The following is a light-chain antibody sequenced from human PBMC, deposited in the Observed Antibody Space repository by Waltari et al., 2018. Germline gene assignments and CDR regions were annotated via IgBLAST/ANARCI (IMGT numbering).Light chain of an antibody. CDR1: QSISSY. V-gene: IGKV1-39*01. J-gene: IGKJ3*01. CDR3: QQSYSTPQA. Sequence: DIQMTQSPSSLSASVGDRVTITCRASQSISSYLNWYQQKPGKAPKLLIYAASSLQSGVPSRFSGSGSGIDFTLTISSLQPEDFATYYCQQSYSTPQAFGPGTKVDIK. CDR2: AAS.